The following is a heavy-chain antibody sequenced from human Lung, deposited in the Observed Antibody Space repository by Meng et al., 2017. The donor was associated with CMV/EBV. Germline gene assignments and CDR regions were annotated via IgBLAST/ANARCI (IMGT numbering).Heavy chain of an antibody. CDR2: IYPRDSDT. CDR1: GNGFTTYW. D-gene: IGHD3-10*01. CDR3: ARRDYYDLGSGN. V-gene: IGHV5-51*01. Sequence: GGSLRLXXQVSGNGFTTYWIGWVRQISGKGLEWMGIIYPRDSDTVYMMSFQGRVTISADKSINTVYLQWDSLRASDTAMYYCARRDYYDLGSGNWGQGTMVXVSS. J-gene: IGHJ4*02.